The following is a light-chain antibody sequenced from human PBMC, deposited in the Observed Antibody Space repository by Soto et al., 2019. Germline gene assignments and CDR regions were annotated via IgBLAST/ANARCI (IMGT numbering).Light chain of an antibody. CDR2: DAS. Sequence: DVQLTQSPAPLSASVGDRISITCRASQTITNHLNWYQHTPGKAPKLLIFDASNLQPGVASRFSGRASGTDFFLTISSLHPEDFATYFCQQHHDFPYTFGQGTKVDIK. CDR3: QQHHDFPYT. V-gene: IGKV1-33*01. CDR1: QTITNH. J-gene: IGKJ2*01.